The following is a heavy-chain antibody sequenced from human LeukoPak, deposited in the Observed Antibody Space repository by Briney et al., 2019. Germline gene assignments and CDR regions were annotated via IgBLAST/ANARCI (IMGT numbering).Heavy chain of an antibody. CDR1: GFTFSSYA. CDR2: ISGSGGST. Sequence: PGGSLRLSCAASGFTFSSYAMSWVRQAPGKGLEWVSAISGSGGSTYYADSVKGRFTISRDNSKNTLYLQMNSLRAEDTAVYYCAKALPCFYCGGVTNNGFDYWGQGTLVTVSS. V-gene: IGHV3-23*01. J-gene: IGHJ4*02. D-gene: IGHD2-21*01. CDR3: AKALPCFYCGGVTNNGFDY.